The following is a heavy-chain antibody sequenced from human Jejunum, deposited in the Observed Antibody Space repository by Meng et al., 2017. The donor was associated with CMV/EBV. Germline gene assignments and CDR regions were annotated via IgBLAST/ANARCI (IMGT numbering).Heavy chain of an antibody. CDR2: FYYSGIT. J-gene: IGHJ6*02. V-gene: IGHV4-61*01. D-gene: IGHD3-9*01. Sequence: SGGSVSSGRYYWSWIPQPPGKGLEWIGYFYYSGITNYNPSLKSRVTISVDTSKNQFSLKLRSVTAADTAVYYCARLYDIVSYGMDVWGQGTTVTVS. CDR1: GGSVSSGRYY. CDR3: ARLYDIVSYGMDV.